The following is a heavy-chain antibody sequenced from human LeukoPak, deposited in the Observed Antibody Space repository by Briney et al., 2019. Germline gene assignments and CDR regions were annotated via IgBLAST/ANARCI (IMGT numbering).Heavy chain of an antibody. CDR2: ISYDGSNK. CDR3: AKDYHYDSSGSYLAY. D-gene: IGHD3-22*01. CDR1: GFTFSSYC. V-gene: IGHV3-30*18. J-gene: IGHJ4*02. Sequence: TGGSLRLSCAASGFTFSSYCMHWVRQAPGKGLEWVSGISYDGSNKDYADSVKGRFTISSDNSKNTLYLQMNSLRAEDTPVSYCAKDYHYDSSGSYLAYWGQGTLVTVSS.